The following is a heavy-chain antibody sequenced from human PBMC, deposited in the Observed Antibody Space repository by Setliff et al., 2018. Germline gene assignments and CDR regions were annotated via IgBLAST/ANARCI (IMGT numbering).Heavy chain of an antibody. V-gene: IGHV1-8*01. J-gene: IGHJ4*02. CDR2: MNPNSGNT. CDR1: GYTFTSYD. Sequence: GASVKVSCKASGYTFTSYDINWVRQAPGQGLEWMGWMNPNSGNTGFAQNFQGRVTMTRNTPISTAYMELSALRSDDTAVYYCARRFSSGNYNNLGYWGQGALVTVSS. CDR3: ARRFSSGNYNNLGY. D-gene: IGHD3-10*01.